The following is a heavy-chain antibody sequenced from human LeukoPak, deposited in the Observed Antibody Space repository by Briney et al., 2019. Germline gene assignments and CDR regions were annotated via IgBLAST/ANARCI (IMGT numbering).Heavy chain of an antibody. Sequence: ASVKVSCKVSGYTLTELSMHWVRQAPGKGLEWMGGFDPEDGETIYAQKFQGRVTMTEDTSTDTAYMELSSLRSEDTAVYYCATGAAKYYDSSGYRFPVLGIRGQGTMVTVSS. D-gene: IGHD3-22*01. J-gene: IGHJ3*02. CDR2: FDPEDGET. CDR1: GYTLTELS. CDR3: ATGAAKYYDSSGYRFPVLGI. V-gene: IGHV1-24*01.